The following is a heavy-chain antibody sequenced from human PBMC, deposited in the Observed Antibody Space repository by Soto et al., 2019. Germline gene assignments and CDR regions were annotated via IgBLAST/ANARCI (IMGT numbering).Heavy chain of an antibody. CDR2: AYHSADA. V-gene: IGHV4-59*13. CDR1: GVPIRSYF. CDR3: AGSKNRGVTVDY. J-gene: IGHJ4*02. Sequence: SETLSLTCTVSGVPIRSYFWTWIRQPPGKGLEWVGFAYHSADANCNPSLRNRATISTDPAKRQFSLRLSSVTAADTALYYCAGSKNRGVTVDYWGQGALVTVSS. D-gene: IGHD3-10*01.